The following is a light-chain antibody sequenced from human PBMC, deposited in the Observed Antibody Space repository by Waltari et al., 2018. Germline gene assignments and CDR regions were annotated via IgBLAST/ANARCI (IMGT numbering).Light chain of an antibody. J-gene: IGKJ1*01. V-gene: IGKV1-5*03. CDR3: QQYNSYST. Sequence: QMTQSPSTLSASVGDRVTITCRASQSISSWLAWYQQKPGKAPKLLIYKASSLESGVPSRFSGSGSGTEFTLTISSLQPDDFATYYCQQYNSYSTFGQGTKVEIK. CDR1: QSISSW. CDR2: KAS.